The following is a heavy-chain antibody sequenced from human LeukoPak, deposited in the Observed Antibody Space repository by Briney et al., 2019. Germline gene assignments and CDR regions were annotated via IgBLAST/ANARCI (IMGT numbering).Heavy chain of an antibody. CDR2: INHSGST. CDR3: ARGGSSTSPYYFDY. CDR1: GGSFSGYY. J-gene: IGHJ4*02. V-gene: IGHV4-34*01. Sequence: DPSEILSLTCAVYGGSFSGYYWSWIRQPPGKGMEWIGEINHSGSTNYNPSLKSRVTISVDTSKNQFSLKLSSVTAADTAVCYCARGGSSTSPYYFDYWGQGTLVTVSS. D-gene: IGHD2-2*01.